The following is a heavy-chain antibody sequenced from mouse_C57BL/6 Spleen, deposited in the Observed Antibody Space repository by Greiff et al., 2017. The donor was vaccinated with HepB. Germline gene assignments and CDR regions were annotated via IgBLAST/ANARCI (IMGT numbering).Heavy chain of an antibody. CDR1: GYTFTSYW. CDR2: IDPSDSYT. CDR3: ARWDYYGSSTYAMDY. J-gene: IGHJ4*01. D-gene: IGHD1-1*01. Sequence: QVQLQQPGAELVKPGASVKLSCKASGYTFTSYWMQWVKQRPGQGLEWIGEIDPSDSYTNYNQKFRGKATLTVDTSSSTAYMQLSSLTSEDSAVYYCARWDYYGSSTYAMDYWGQGTSVTVSS. V-gene: IGHV1-50*01.